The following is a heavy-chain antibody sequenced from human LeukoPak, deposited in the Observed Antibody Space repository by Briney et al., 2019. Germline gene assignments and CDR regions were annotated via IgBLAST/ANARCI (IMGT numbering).Heavy chain of an antibody. Sequence: GGSLRLSCAASGFTFSSYEINWVRQAPGKGLEWVSYISSSGSTIYYADSVKGRFTISRDNAKNSLYLQMNSLRAEDTGVYYCARDRYYGSGSFDYWGQGTLVTVSS. J-gene: IGHJ4*02. V-gene: IGHV3-48*03. D-gene: IGHD3-10*01. CDR1: GFTFSSYE. CDR3: ARDRYYGSGSFDY. CDR2: ISSSGSTI.